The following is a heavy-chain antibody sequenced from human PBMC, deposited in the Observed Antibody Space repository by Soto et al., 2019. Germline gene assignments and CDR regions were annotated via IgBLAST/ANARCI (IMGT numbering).Heavy chain of an antibody. CDR3: AHGETDSRGKWLDP. V-gene: IGHV2-5*01. CDR2: IYWNDDK. Sequence: SGPTLVNPTQTLTLTCTFSGFSLSTSGVGVGWIRQPPGKALEWLALIYWNDDKRYSLFLKSRLTITKDTSKNQVVLTMTNMDPVDTATYYCAHGETDSRGKWLDPCGQGTIVTLSS. CDR1: GFSLSTSGVG. D-gene: IGHD4-4*01. J-gene: IGHJ5*02.